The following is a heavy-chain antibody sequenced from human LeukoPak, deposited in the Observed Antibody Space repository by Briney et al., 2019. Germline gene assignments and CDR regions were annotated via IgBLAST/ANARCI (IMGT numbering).Heavy chain of an antibody. J-gene: IGHJ5*02. D-gene: IGHD3-3*01. CDR1: GGSISSSSYY. CDR3: ARVRSGYYRFDP. CDR2: IYYSGST. Sequence: PSETLSLTCTVSGGSISSSSYYWGWIRQPPGKGLEWIGSIYYSGSTYYNPSLKSRVTISVDTSKNQFSLKLSSVTAADTAVYYCARVRSGYYRFDPWGQGTLVTVSS. V-gene: IGHV4-39*07.